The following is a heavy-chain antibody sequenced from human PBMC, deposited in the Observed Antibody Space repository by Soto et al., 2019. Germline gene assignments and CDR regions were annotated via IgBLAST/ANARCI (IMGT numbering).Heavy chain of an antibody. D-gene: IGHD3-3*02. V-gene: IGHV4-39*01. Sequence: SETLSLTCAVSGDSISSSNSHWGWTRQPPGRGLEYIGSVYYGGAIFYSGNIYYNPSLKSRVTISVDTSKNQFSLRLSSVTAADTGVYYCVRYDRINMKPYSPEGFHIWGQGTMVTVSS. CDR3: VRYDRINMKPYSPEGFHI. J-gene: IGHJ3*02. CDR1: GDSISSSNSH. CDR2: VYYGGAIFYSGNI.